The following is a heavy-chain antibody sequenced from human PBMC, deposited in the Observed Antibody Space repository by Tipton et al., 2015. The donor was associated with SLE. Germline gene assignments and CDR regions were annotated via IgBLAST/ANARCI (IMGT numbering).Heavy chain of an antibody. CDR1: GGSISSGSYY. Sequence: LRLSCTVSGGSISSGSYYWSWIRQPAGKGLEWIGRIYTSGSTNYNPSLKSRVTISVDTSKNQFSLRLSSLTATDTAVYYCARRGSSFGAGFDYWGQGTLVTVSS. CDR2: IYTSGST. V-gene: IGHV4-61*02. J-gene: IGHJ4*02. CDR3: ARRGSSFGAGFDY. D-gene: IGHD3-16*01.